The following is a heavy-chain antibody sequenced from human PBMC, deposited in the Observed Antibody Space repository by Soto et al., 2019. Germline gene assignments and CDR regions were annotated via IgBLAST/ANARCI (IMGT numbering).Heavy chain of an antibody. CDR2: ISTTSSSI. CDR3: ARKGVAFDY. V-gene: IGHV3-48*02. D-gene: IGHD3-3*01. J-gene: IGHJ4*02. CDR1: EFTFSSYS. Sequence: PGGSLSLSCAASEFTFSSYSMNWVRQAPGKGLEWISYISTTSSSIYYADSVKGRFTISRDNAKNSLFLQMNSLRDEDTAVYYCARKGVAFDYWGQGALVTVSS.